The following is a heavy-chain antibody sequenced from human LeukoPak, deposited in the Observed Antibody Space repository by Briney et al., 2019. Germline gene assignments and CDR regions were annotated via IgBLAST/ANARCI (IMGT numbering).Heavy chain of an antibody. V-gene: IGHV3-53*01. D-gene: IGHD5-18*01. J-gene: IGHJ6*02. Sequence: PGGSLRLSCAASRFTFSEFALSWVRQAPGQGLEWVSVIYSGGSTYYADSVKGRFTISRDNSKNTLYLQMNSLRAEDTAVYYCARDRVTRGYSYGIPLYGMDVWGQGTTVTVSS. CDR3: ARDRVTRGYSYGIPLYGMDV. CDR2: IYSGGST. CDR1: RFTFSEFA.